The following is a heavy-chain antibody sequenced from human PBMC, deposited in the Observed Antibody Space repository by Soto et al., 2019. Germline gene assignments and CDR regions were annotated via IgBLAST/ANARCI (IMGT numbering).Heavy chain of an antibody. CDR1: GFTFNNYG. J-gene: IGHJ6*02. CDR2: IWNDGSGY. V-gene: IGHV3-33*01. Sequence: QVQLVESGGGVVQPGGSLRLSCAASGFTFNNYGMHWVRQAPGKGLEWVAVIWNDGSGYYYANSGKGRFTISIDNSKKALYPQMIRLRAEDTAVYFCARRQISPPTRGAAAARGGMDVWGQGTTVTVSS. CDR3: ARRQISPPTRGAAAARGGMDV. D-gene: IGHD6-13*01.